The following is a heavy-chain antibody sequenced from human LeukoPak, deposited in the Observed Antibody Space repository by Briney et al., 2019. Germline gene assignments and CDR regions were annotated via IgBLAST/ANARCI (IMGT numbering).Heavy chain of an antibody. J-gene: IGHJ4*02. V-gene: IGHV3-20*04. Sequence: GGSLRLSCAASGFTFDDYGMSWVRQAPGKGLEWVSGINWNGGSTGYADSVKGRFTISRDNAKNSLYLQMNSLRAEDAAVYYCARQREYYDSSGYQGGDYWGQGTLVTVSS. D-gene: IGHD3-22*01. CDR3: ARQREYYDSSGYQGGDY. CDR1: GFTFDDYG. CDR2: INWNGGST.